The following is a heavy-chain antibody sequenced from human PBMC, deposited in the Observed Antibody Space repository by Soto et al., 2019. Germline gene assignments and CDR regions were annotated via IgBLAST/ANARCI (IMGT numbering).Heavy chain of an antibody. CDR1: GFSFSTYS. D-gene: IGHD4-17*01. CDR3: VRAYSDIYYFDY. Sequence: GGSLRLSCAASGFSFSTYSMNWVRQAPGKGLEWVSSINSISNYIYYADSVKGRFTISRDNAQNSLYLQMNSLRAEDTAVYYCVRAYSDIYYFDYWGQGALVTVSS. V-gene: IGHV3-21*01. J-gene: IGHJ4*02. CDR2: INSISNYI.